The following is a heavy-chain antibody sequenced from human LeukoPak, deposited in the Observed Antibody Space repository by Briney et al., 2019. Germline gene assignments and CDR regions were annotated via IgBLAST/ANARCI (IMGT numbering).Heavy chain of an antibody. J-gene: IGHJ5*02. CDR3: AKGIYCSGGSCHGSWGYNWFDP. CDR2: IRYDGSNK. V-gene: IGHV3-30*02. D-gene: IGHD2-15*01. Sequence: PGGSLRLSCAASGFTFSSYGMHWVRQAPGKGLEWVAFIRYDGSNKYYADSVKGRFTISRDNSKSTLYLQMNSLRIEDTAVYYCAKGIYCSGGSCHGSWGYNWFDPWGQGTLVTVSS. CDR1: GFTFSSYG.